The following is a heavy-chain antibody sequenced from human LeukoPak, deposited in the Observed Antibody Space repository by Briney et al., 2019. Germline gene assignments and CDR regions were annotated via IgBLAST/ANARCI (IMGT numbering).Heavy chain of an antibody. V-gene: IGHV4-61*02. CDR3: ARLSPTTMIIFTTPDAFDI. Sequence: PSETLSLTCTVSGDSISSGSYYWSWIRQPAGKGLEWIGRIYTSGSTNYNPSLRSRVTISVDTSKNQFSLKLSSVTAADTAMYYCARLSPTTMIIFTTPDAFDIWGQGTMVTVSS. J-gene: IGHJ3*02. D-gene: IGHD3-22*01. CDR1: GDSISSGSYY. CDR2: IYTSGST.